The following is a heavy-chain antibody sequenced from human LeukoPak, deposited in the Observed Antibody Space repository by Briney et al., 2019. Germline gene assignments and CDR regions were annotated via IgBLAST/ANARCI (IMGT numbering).Heavy chain of an antibody. Sequence: PGGSLRLSCADSGFTFSSYAMSWVRQAPGKGLEWVSAISGSGGSTYYADSVKGRFTISRDNAKNSLYLQMNSLRAEDTAVYYCARGTDMTPISGYYSFVYWGQGTLVSVSS. CDR1: GFTFSSYA. CDR2: ISGSGGST. V-gene: IGHV3-23*01. CDR3: ARGTDMTPISGYYSFVY. D-gene: IGHD5-12*01. J-gene: IGHJ4*02.